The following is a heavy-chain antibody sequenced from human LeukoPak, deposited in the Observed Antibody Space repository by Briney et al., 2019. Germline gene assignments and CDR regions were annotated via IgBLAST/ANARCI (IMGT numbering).Heavy chain of an antibody. CDR1: GYTFTSYG. CDR3: ARESEDIVVVPAASAFDP. Sequence: GASVKVSCKASGYTFTSYGINWVRQAPGQGLEWMGWISAYNGNTNYAQKLQGRVTMTTDTSTSTAYMELRSLRSDDTAVYYCARESEDIVVVPAASAFDPWGQGTLVTVSS. D-gene: IGHD2-2*01. CDR2: ISAYNGNT. J-gene: IGHJ5*02. V-gene: IGHV1-18*01.